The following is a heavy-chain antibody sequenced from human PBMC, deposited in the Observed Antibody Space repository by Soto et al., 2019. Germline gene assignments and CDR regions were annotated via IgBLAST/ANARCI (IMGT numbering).Heavy chain of an antibody. CDR1: GFTFIDYY. CDR2: ISSSGSTI. V-gene: IGHV3-11*01. J-gene: IGHJ6*02. CDR3: AREYDSWSGYTFYGMDV. D-gene: IGHD3-3*01. Sequence: PGGSXRLSCASSGFTFIDYYMIWIRQAPGKGLEWVSYISSSGSTIYYADSVKGRFTISRDNAKNSLYLQMNSLRAEDTAVYYCAREYDSWSGYTFYGMDVWGQGTTVTVSS.